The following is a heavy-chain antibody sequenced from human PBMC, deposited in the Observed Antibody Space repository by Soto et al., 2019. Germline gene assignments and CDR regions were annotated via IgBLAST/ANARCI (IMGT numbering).Heavy chain of an antibody. V-gene: IGHV4-39*01. J-gene: IGHJ3*02. CDR1: GGSISSSSYY. Sequence: QLQLQESGPGLVKPSETLSLTCTVSGGSISSSSYYWGWIRQPPVKGLEWIGSIDYSGSNDYNPCLNGRATISVDSSKKQFALKLRSVTAADTAVYYCARTVHSSGWYGDDAFDICGKGTMVTVSS. CDR3: ARTVHSSGWYGDDAFDI. CDR2: IDYSGSN. D-gene: IGHD6-19*01.